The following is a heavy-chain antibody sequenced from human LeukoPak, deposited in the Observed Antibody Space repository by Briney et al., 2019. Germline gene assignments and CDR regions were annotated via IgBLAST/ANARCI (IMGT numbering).Heavy chain of an antibody. CDR2: ISARRDIT. CDR1: GFNYSSYT. J-gene: IGHJ6*03. D-gene: IGHD3-3*01. CDR3: VRGSLASGVVVYYYYYLDV. V-gene: IGHV3-48*01. Sequence: GGSLRLSYAASGFNYSSYTMNWVRQAPGMGLEWLSYISARRDITYYADSVKGRFTISRDNAKNSLYLQMNSLRAEDTAVYYCVRGSLASGVVVYYYYYLDVWGKGTTVTVSS.